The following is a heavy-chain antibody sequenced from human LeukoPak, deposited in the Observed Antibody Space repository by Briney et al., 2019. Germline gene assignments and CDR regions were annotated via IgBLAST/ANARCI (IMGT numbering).Heavy chain of an antibody. J-gene: IGHJ3*02. Sequence: SETLSLTCTVSGGSISSGNYYWSWIRQPAGKGLEWIGRVYGGGSTNYNPSLKSRVTISEDTSKNQISLKLSSVTAADTAIYYCARDLVLWFGEGAFDIWGQGIMVTVSS. CDR1: GGSISSGNYY. D-gene: IGHD3-10*01. CDR2: VYGGGST. V-gene: IGHV4-61*02. CDR3: ARDLVLWFGEGAFDI.